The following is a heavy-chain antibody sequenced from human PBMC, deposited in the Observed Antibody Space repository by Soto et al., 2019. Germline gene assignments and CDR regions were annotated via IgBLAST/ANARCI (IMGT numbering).Heavy chain of an antibody. J-gene: IGHJ5*02. Sequence: EVQLLESGGGLVRPGGSLRLSCAASGFSFSNAWLNWVRQTPGKGLEWVGRIKSKTDGGTTDYAAPVKGRFIISRDDSKTPLNLQMTGLKTEDTAVYYCVDYYASGSMTLAPWGPGTLVTVSS. D-gene: IGHD3-10*01. V-gene: IGHV3-15*07. CDR3: VDYYASGSMTLAP. CDR2: IKSKTDGGTT. CDR1: GFSFSNAW.